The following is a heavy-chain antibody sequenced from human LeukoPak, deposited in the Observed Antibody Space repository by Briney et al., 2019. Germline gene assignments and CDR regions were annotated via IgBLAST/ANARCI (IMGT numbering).Heavy chain of an antibody. V-gene: IGHV4-38-2*01. D-gene: IGHD3-10*01. CDR3: ARVLWFGAYNFDY. J-gene: IGHJ4*02. Sequence: SETLSLTCAVSGYSISGGYYWGWIRQPPGKGLEWIGSIYHSGSTYYNPSLKSRVTISVDTSKNQFSLKLSSVTAADTAVYYCARVLWFGAYNFDYWGQGTLVTVSS. CDR2: IYHSGST. CDR1: GYSISGGYY.